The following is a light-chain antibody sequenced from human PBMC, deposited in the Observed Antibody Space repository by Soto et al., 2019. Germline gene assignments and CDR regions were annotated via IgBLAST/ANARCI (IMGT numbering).Light chain of an antibody. V-gene: IGKV3-15*01. CDR2: GAS. J-gene: IGKJ2*01. CDR1: QNVRCN. Sequence: ETVVTQSPATQPVSPGERATLSCRASQNVRCNLAWYHQKPGQPPRLLIYGASSRAAGIPTWFSGSGSGTYFILSIRSLQPEDFAVYYCQQYDDWSPFTFGLGTRLDI. CDR3: QQYDDWSPFT.